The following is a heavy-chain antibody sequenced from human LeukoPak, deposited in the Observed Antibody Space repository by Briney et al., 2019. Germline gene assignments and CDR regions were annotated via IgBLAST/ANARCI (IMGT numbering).Heavy chain of an antibody. D-gene: IGHD3-10*01. CDR2: ISAYNGNT. Sequence: ASMKVSCKASGYTFTSYGISWVRQAPGQGLEWMGWISAYNGNTNYAQKLQGRVTMTTDTSTSTAYMELRSLRSDDTAVYYCARLLPRGYYFDYWGQGTLVTVSS. CDR3: ARLLPRGYYFDY. V-gene: IGHV1-18*04. CDR1: GYTFTSYG. J-gene: IGHJ4*02.